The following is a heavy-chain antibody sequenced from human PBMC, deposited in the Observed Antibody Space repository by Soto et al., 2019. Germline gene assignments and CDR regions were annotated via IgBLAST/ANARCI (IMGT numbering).Heavy chain of an antibody. Sequence: QVQLVESGGGVVQPGRSLRLSCAASGFTFSSYGMHWVRQAPGKGLEWVAVIWHDGSNNYYADSVKGRFTISRDNSKNTLYLQMNSLRAEDTAVYYCARDYCSSTSCYPDYLGQGTLVTVSS. CDR1: GFTFSSYG. J-gene: IGHJ4*02. V-gene: IGHV3-33*01. CDR2: IWHDGSNN. CDR3: ARDYCSSTSCYPDY. D-gene: IGHD2-2*01.